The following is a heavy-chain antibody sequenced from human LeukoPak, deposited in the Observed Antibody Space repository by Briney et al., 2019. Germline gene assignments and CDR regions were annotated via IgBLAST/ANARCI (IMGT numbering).Heavy chain of an antibody. CDR3: AKLGNYGSGSYYNGVY. Sequence: GGSLRLSCAASGFTFSSYGMHWVRQAPGKGLEWVAFIRYDGSNKYYADSVKGRFTISRDNSKNTLYLQMNSLRAEDTAVYYCAKLGNYGSGSYYNGVYWGQGTLVNVSS. J-gene: IGHJ4*02. CDR1: GFTFSSYG. D-gene: IGHD3-10*01. CDR2: IRYDGSNK. V-gene: IGHV3-30*02.